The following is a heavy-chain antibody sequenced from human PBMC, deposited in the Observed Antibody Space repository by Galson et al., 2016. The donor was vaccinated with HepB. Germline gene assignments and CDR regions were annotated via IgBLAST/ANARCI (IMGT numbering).Heavy chain of an antibody. V-gene: IGHV3-33*01. CDR1: GFTFKNYG. Sequence: SLRLSCAASGFTFKNYGMHWVRQAPGKGLEWVAVVWFDESNKYYADSVKGRFTISRDNSKNTVYLYMNSLRAADTAVFYCARDPGRADGMDVWGQGTTVTVSS. CDR3: ARDPGRADGMDV. J-gene: IGHJ6*02. D-gene: IGHD3-10*01. CDR2: VWFDESNK.